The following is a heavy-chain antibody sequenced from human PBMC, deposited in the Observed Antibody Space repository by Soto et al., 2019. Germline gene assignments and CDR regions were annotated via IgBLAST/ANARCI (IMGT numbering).Heavy chain of an antibody. Sequence: TSETLSLTCTVSGGSISSGDYYWSWIRQPPGKGLEWIGYIYYSGSTYYNPSLKSRVTISVDTSKNQFSLKLSSVTAADTAVYYCARGYYDILTGYYTFSWFDPWGQGTLVTVSS. D-gene: IGHD3-9*01. CDR2: IYYSGST. V-gene: IGHV4-30-4*01. CDR1: GGSISSGDYY. CDR3: ARGYYDILTGYYTFSWFDP. J-gene: IGHJ5*02.